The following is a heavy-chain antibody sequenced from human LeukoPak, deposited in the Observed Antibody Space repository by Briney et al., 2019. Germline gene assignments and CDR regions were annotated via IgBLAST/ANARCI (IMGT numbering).Heavy chain of an antibody. V-gene: IGHV4-31*03. CDR3: ARGRTVGATGWFDP. CDR2: IYYSGST. Sequence: SETLSLTCTVSGGSISSGGYYWSWIRQHPGKGLEWIGYIYYSGSTYYNPSLKSRVTISVDTSKNQFSLKLSSVTAADTAVYYCARGRTVGATGWFDPWGQGTLVTVSS. CDR1: GGSISSGGYY. D-gene: IGHD1-26*01. J-gene: IGHJ5*02.